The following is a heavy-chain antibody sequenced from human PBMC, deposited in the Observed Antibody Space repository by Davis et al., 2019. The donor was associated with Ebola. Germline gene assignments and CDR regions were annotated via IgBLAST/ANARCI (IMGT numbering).Heavy chain of an antibody. Sequence: GGSLRLSCAASGFTFSNYGMHWVRQAPGKGLEWVAVISYDGCNKSYAVSVKGRFTISRDNSKNTLSLQMNSLRDEDTAVYYCANSDPTDYDFWSGPDYWGQGTLVTVSS. J-gene: IGHJ4*02. CDR1: GFTFSNYG. V-gene: IGHV3-30*18. D-gene: IGHD3-3*01. CDR2: ISYDGCNK. CDR3: ANSDPTDYDFWSGPDY.